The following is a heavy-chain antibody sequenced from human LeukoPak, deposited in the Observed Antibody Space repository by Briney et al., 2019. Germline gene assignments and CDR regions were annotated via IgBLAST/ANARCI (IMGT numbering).Heavy chain of an antibody. J-gene: IGHJ4*02. V-gene: IGHV3-23*01. Sequence: GGSLRLSCAASGFTFSSYAMSWIRQAPGKGLEWVSAISGSGGSTYYADSVKGRSTISRDNSKNTLYLQMNSLRAEDTAVYYSAKAARARAVDYYFDYWGQGTLVTVSS. CDR1: GFTFSSYA. D-gene: IGHD6-19*01. CDR3: AKAARARAVDYYFDY. CDR2: ISGSGGST.